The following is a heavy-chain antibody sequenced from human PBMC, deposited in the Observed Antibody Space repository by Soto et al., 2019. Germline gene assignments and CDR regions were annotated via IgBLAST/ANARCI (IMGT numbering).Heavy chain of an antibody. CDR3: ARGINYYDSGDDAFDI. CDR2: MNPNSGNT. V-gene: IGHV1-8*01. D-gene: IGHD3-10*01. Sequence: QVQLVQSGAEVKKPGASVKVSCKASGYTFTSYDINWVRQATGQGLEWMGWMNPNSGNTGYAQKLQGRVTMPRNTSIGTAYMELSSLRSEDTAVYYCARGINYYDSGDDAFDIWGQGTMVTVSS. J-gene: IGHJ3*02. CDR1: GYTFTSYD.